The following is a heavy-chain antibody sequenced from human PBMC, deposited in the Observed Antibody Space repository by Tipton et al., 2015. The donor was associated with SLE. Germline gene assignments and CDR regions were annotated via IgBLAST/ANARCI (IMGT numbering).Heavy chain of an antibody. CDR2: IYTGGNT. Sequence: TLSLTCTVSGGSISRYYWGWIRQPAGKGLEWIGRIYTGGNTKYNPSLKSRITMSVDTSKNQFSLKLRSVTAADTAVYYCARALTSAQGFYFESWGQGTLVTVSS. D-gene: IGHD2-2*01. CDR3: ARALTSAQGFYFES. J-gene: IGHJ4*01. V-gene: IGHV4-4*07. CDR1: GGSISRYY.